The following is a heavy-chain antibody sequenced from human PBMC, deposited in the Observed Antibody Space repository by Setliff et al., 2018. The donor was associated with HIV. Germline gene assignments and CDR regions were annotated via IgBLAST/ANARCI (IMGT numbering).Heavy chain of an antibody. J-gene: IGHJ4*02. Sequence: ASVKVSCKASGYTFTAYYIHWGRQAHGQXXEWMGWINSNNGGTKYAQNFQGRVTMTRDTSITTAYMELSRLISDDTAVYYCAREERYYDGKGALDYWGQGTLVTVSS. CDR2: INSNNGGT. D-gene: IGHD3-22*01. CDR1: GYTFTAYY. V-gene: IGHV1-2*02. CDR3: AREERYYDGKGALDY.